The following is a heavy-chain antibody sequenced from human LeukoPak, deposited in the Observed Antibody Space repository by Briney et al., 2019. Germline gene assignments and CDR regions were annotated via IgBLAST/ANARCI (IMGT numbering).Heavy chain of an antibody. Sequence: GESLEISCKGSGYSFTSYWIGWVRQMPGKGMEWMGIIYPGDSDTRYSPSFQGQVTISADKSISTAYLQWSSLKASDTAMYYCARRSSGWSYYFDYWGQGTLVTVSS. J-gene: IGHJ4*02. CDR2: IYPGDSDT. CDR3: ARRSSGWSYYFDY. CDR1: GYSFTSYW. D-gene: IGHD6-19*01. V-gene: IGHV5-51*01.